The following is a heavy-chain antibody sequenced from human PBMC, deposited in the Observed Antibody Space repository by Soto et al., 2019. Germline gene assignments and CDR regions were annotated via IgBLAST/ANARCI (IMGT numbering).Heavy chain of an antibody. CDR2: ISWNSGSI. Sequence: EVQLVESGGGLVQPGRSLRLSCAASGFTFDDYAMHWVRQAPGKGLEWVSGISWNSGSIGYADSVKGRFTISRDNAKNSLYLQMNSLRAEDTALYYCAKVGRVSSSYHMDVWGKGTTVTVSS. CDR1: GFTFDDYA. CDR3: AKVGRVSSSYHMDV. J-gene: IGHJ6*03. D-gene: IGHD6-13*01. V-gene: IGHV3-9*01.